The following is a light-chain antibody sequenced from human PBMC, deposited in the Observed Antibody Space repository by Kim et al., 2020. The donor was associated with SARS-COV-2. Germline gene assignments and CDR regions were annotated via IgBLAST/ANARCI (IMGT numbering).Light chain of an antibody. CDR3: QQTKSFPLT. CDR2: SAS. V-gene: IGKV1-12*01. J-gene: IGKJ4*01. Sequence: ASVGDRISITCRASQDIGNSLAWYQHKPGKAPRLLIYSASFYESGVPSRFSGSVSGTDFTLTISALQPEDFATYYCQQTKSFPLTFGGGTKVDIK. CDR1: QDIGNS.